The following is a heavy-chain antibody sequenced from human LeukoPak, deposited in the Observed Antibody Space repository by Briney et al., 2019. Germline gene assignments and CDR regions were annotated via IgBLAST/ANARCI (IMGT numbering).Heavy chain of an antibody. Sequence: SVKVSCKASGGTFSSYAISWVRQAPGQGLEWMGRIIPIFGTANYAQKFQGRVTITTDESTSTAYMELSSLRSEDTAVYYCASWSLYGYYYYYMDVWGKGTTVTVSS. CDR2: IIPIFGTA. V-gene: IGHV1-69*05. CDR1: GGTFSSYA. CDR3: ASWSLYGYYYYYMDV. D-gene: IGHD3-3*01. J-gene: IGHJ6*03.